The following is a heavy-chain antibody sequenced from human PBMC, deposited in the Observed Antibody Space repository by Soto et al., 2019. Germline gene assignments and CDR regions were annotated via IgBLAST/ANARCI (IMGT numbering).Heavy chain of an antibody. V-gene: IGHV3-30*18. CDR3: AKDLGGQLGIFDY. Sequence: GESLKISCAASGFTFSSYGMHWVRQAPGKGLEWVAVISYDGSNKYYADSVKGRFTISRDNSKNTLYLQMNSLRAEDTAVYYCAKDLGGQLGIFDYWGQGTLVTVSS. D-gene: IGHD5-18*01. CDR1: GFTFSSYG. J-gene: IGHJ4*02. CDR2: ISYDGSNK.